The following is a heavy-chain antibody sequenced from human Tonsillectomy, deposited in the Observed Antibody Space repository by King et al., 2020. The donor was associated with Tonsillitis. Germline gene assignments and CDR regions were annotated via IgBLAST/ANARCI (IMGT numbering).Heavy chain of an antibody. CDR1: GGSFSGYY. CDR2: INHSGST. D-gene: IGHD5-18*01. V-gene: IGHV4-34*01. Sequence: VQLQQWGAGLLKPSETLSLTCAVYGGSFSGYYWSWIRQPPGKGLEWIGEINHSGSTNYNPSLKSRVTISVDTSKNQFSLKLSSVTAADTAVYYCARRRGYSYGSTARYYYMDVWGKGTTVTVSS. J-gene: IGHJ6*03. CDR3: ARRRGYSYGSTARYYYMDV.